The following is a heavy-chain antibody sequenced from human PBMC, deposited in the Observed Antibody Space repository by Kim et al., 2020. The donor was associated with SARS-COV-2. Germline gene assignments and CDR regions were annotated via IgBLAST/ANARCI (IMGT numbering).Heavy chain of an antibody. D-gene: IGHD6-13*01. CDR3: ASGVFRIAAAGDYWYFDL. CDR1: GGTFSSYA. Sequence: SVKVSCKASGGTFSSYAISWVRQAPGQGLEWMGGIIPIFGTANYAQKFQGRVTITADESTSTAYMELSSLRSEDTAVYYCASGVFRIAAAGDYWYFDLWGRGTLVTVSS. V-gene: IGHV1-69*13. J-gene: IGHJ2*01. CDR2: IIPIFGTA.